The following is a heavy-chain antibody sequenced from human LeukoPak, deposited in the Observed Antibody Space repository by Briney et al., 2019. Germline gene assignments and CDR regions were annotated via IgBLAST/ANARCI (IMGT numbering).Heavy chain of an antibody. CDR3: ARVGYSADAFDI. Sequence: GGSPRLSCAASGFTFSSYSMNWVRQAPGKGLEWVSSISSSSSYIYYADSVKGRFTISRDNAKNSLYLQMNSLRAEDTAVYYCARVGYSADAFDIWGQGTMVTVSS. D-gene: IGHD6-13*01. CDR1: GFTFSSYS. V-gene: IGHV3-21*01. J-gene: IGHJ3*02. CDR2: ISSSSSYI.